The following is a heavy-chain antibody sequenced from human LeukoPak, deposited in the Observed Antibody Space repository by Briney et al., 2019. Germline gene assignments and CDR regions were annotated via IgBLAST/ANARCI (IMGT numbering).Heavy chain of an antibody. J-gene: IGHJ4*02. CDR3: AKDGRFGGPFLDY. CDR2: ISYDGSNK. CDR1: GFTFSSYG. Sequence: GGSLRLSCAASGFTFSSYGMHWVRQAPGKGLEWVAVISYDGSNKYYADSVKGRFTISRDNSKNTLYLQMNSLRAEDTAVYYCAKDGRFGGPFLDYWGQGTLVTVS. D-gene: IGHD3-10*01. V-gene: IGHV3-30*18.